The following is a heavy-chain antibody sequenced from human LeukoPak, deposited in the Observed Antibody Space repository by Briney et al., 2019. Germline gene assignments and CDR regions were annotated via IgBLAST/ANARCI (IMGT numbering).Heavy chain of an antibody. J-gene: IGHJ4*02. CDR3: ARGTPDYGDLDY. V-gene: IGHV3-21*01. D-gene: IGHD4-17*01. CDR2: ISSSSSYI. CDR1: GFIFSSYS. Sequence: GGSLRLSCAASGFIFSSYSMNWVRQAPGKGLEWVSSISSSSSYIYYADSVKGRFTISRDNAKNSLYLQMNSLRAEDTAVYYCARGTPDYGDLDYWGQGTLVTVSS.